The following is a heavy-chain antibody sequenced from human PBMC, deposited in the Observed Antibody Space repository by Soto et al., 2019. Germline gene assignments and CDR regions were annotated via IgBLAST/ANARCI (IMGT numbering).Heavy chain of an antibody. J-gene: IGHJ4*02. CDR3: AKGFGNYWAFDY. CDR2: ISNDGSNK. Sequence: QVHLVESGGGVVQPGRSLRLSCAASGFSFSTYGMHWVRQAPGKGLEWVAFISNDGSNKYYADSVKGRFTISRDNSKNTLYLQMHSLRAEDTAVYYGAKGFGNYWAFDYWGQGTLVTVSS. V-gene: IGHV3-30*18. D-gene: IGHD1-26*01. CDR1: GFSFSTYG.